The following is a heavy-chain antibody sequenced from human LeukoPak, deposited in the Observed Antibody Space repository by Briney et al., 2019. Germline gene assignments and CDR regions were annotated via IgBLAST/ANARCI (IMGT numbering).Heavy chain of an antibody. D-gene: IGHD6-19*01. CDR1: GFHLTRYW. V-gene: IGHV5-51*01. CDR3: ARHPQTYTSGWYLWDY. CDR2: LYPVDSDT. J-gene: IGHJ4*02. Sequence: GGSLQISCQGSGFHLTRYWIGWVRPLPGEGLEWMGILYPVDSDTRYSPSFQGQVTISADKSTNTAYLQWSSLKASDTAMYYCARHPQTYTSGWYLWDYWGQGTLVTVSS.